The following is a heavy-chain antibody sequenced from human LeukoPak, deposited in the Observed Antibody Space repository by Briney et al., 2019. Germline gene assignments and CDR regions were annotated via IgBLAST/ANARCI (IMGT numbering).Heavy chain of an antibody. CDR3: ARRGTGHGMDV. J-gene: IGHJ6*02. Sequence: HPGGSLRLSCAASGFTFNNYWIHWVRQVPGKGLVWVSRINNDGSSASYVDSVKGRFTISRDNAKNTLFLQMNSLRAEDTAVYYCARRGTGHGMDVWGQGTTVTVSS. V-gene: IGHV3-74*01. CDR2: INNDGSSA. CDR1: GFTFNNYW. D-gene: IGHD1-1*01.